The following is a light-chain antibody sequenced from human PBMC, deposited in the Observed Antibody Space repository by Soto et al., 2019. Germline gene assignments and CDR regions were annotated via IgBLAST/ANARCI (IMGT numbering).Light chain of an antibody. CDR1: QSISSY. CDR2: AAP. V-gene: IGKV1-39*01. J-gene: IGKJ4*01. CDR3: QQSHRTRALT. Sequence: DIQMTQSPSSLSASVGDRVTITCRASQSISSYLNWYQQKPGKAPKLLIYAAPSLQSGVPSRFSGSGSGTDFTLTINRLQPEDFATYYCQQSHRTRALTFGGGTKVEIK.